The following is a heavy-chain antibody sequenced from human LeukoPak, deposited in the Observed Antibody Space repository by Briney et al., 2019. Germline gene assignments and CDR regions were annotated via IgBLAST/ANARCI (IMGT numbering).Heavy chain of an antibody. CDR1: GFTFSSYA. CDR3: ARDPEMATNAFDI. CDR2: ISGSGGST. J-gene: IGHJ3*02. D-gene: IGHD5-24*01. Sequence: GGSLRLSCAASGFTFSSYAMSWVRQAPGKGLEWVSAISGSGGSTYYADSVKGRFTISRDNSKNTLYLQMNSLRAEDTAVYYCARDPEMATNAFDIWGQGTMVTVSS. V-gene: IGHV3-23*01.